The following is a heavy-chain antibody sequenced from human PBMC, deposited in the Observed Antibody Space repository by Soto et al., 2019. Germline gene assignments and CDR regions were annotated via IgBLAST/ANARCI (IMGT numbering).Heavy chain of an antibody. V-gene: IGHV2-5*02. J-gene: IGHJ5*01. CDR2: IYWDDDN. D-gene: IGHD1-1*01. CDR3: AQRSQYNRNWNEGWLDS. CDR1: GFSLSTSGVG. Sequence: QITLKESGPTVVKPTQTRTLTCTFSGFSLSTSGVGVGWIRQPPGKALEWLAFIYWDDDNRYSPSLNSRLTISKDSSKNQVLLIMTNVDPVDSAKYYCAQRSQYNRNWNEGWLDSWGQGSLVTVSS.